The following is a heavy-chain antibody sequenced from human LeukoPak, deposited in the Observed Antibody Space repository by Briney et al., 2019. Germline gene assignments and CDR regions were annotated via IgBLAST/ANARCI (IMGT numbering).Heavy chain of an antibody. CDR3: ARVALAAEEWFDP. J-gene: IGHJ5*02. D-gene: IGHD6-25*01. CDR2: IYYSGST. Sequence: PSETLSLTCAVYGGSFSGYYWSWIRQPPGKGLEWIGYIYYSGSTYYNPSLKSRITISVDTSKNQFSLKLSSVTAADTAVYYCARVALAAEEWFDPWGQGTLVTVSS. V-gene: IGHV4-34*09. CDR1: GGSFSGYY.